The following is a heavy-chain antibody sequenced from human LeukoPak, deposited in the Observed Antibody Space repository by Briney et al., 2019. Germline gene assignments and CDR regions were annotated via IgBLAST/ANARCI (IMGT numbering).Heavy chain of an antibody. CDR3: ARHYCSGGSCYSAFDY. CDR1: GGSFSGYY. D-gene: IGHD2-15*01. CDR2: INHSGST. V-gene: IGHV4-34*01. J-gene: IGHJ4*02. Sequence: SETLSLTCAVYGGSFSGYYWSWIRQPPGKGLEWIGEINHSGSTNYNPSLKSRVTVSVDTSKNQFSLKLSSVTAADTAVYYCARHYCSGGSCYSAFDYWGQGTLVTVSS.